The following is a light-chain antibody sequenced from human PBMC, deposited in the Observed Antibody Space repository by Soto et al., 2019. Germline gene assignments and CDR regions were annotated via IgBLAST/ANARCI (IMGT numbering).Light chain of an antibody. J-gene: IGKJ1*01. CDR2: KAS. CDR3: QQYNSYSKT. Sequence: DIQMTQSPSTLSGSVGDRFTITWRASQTISSWLAWYQQKPGKAPKLLIYKASTLKSGVPSRFSGSGSGTEFTLTISSLQPDDFATYYCQQYNSYSKTFGQGTKVDI. V-gene: IGKV1-5*03. CDR1: QTISSW.